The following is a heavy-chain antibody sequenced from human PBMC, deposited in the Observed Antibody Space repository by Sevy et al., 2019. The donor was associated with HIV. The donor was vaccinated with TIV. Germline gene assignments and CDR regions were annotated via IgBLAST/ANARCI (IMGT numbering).Heavy chain of an antibody. V-gene: IGHV1-18*01. CDR1: GYTFTSYG. J-gene: IGHJ5*02. CDR3: ARRTQYYDFWSGYSKGNWFDP. D-gene: IGHD3-3*01. Sequence: ASVKVSCKASGYTFTSYGISWVRQAPGQGLEWMGWLSAYDGNTNYAQKLQGRVTMTTDTSTSTAYMELRSLRSDDTAVYYCARRTQYYDFWSGYSKGNWFDPWAQGTLVTVSS. CDR2: LSAYDGNT.